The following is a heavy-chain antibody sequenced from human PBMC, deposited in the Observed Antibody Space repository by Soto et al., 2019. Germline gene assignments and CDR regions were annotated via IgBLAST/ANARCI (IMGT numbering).Heavy chain of an antibody. Sequence: SVKVSCKASGGTFSSYAISWVRQAPGQGLEWMGGIIPIFGTANYAQKFQGRVTITADESTSTAYMELSSLRSEDTAVYYCARGNLTIFGVSDAFDIWGQGTMVTVSS. D-gene: IGHD3-3*01. V-gene: IGHV1-69*13. CDR3: ARGNLTIFGVSDAFDI. CDR1: GGTFSSYA. CDR2: IIPIFGTA. J-gene: IGHJ3*02.